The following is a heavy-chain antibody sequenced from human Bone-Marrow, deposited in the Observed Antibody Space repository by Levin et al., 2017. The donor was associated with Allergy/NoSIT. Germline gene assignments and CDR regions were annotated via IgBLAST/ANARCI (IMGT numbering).Heavy chain of an antibody. CDR3: AKVGCSSTTCSTGETVLVFGVL. CDR2: ISGGGRST. CDR1: GFSFSTYA. J-gene: IGHJ4*02. V-gene: IGHV3-23*01. D-gene: IGHD2-2*01. Sequence: GGSLRLSCAASGFSFSTYAMSWVRQAPGKGLEWVSGISGGGRSTYYADSVRGRFTISRDNSKNMLHLQMNSLRPEDTAVYYCAKVGCSSTTCSTGETVLVFGVLWGRGTLVTVSS.